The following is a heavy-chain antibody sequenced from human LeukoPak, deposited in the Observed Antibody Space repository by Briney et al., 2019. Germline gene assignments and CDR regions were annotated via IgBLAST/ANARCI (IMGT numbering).Heavy chain of an antibody. D-gene: IGHD1-26*01. CDR2: MSWNSGKI. V-gene: IGHV3-9*01. CDR1: GFTFSGSA. CDR3: AKGLGYSGALDY. Sequence: SLRLSCAASGFTFSGSAMQWVRQASGKGLEWVSGMSWNSGKISYADSVKGRFTIGYPGSVKGRFTISRDNAKNALYLQMNSLRAEDTALYYCAKGLGYSGALDYWGQGTLVTVSS. J-gene: IGHJ4*02.